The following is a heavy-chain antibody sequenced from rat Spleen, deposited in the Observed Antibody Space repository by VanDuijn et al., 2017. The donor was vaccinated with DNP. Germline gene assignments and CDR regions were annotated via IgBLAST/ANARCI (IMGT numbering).Heavy chain of an antibody. Sequence: EVLLVESGGNLVQSGRSLKLSCAASGFSFSDYYMAWVRQAPTKGLEWVAYIRYDGGSTYYGDSVKGRFTISRDNARSILYLQMNSLRSEDMATYYCARHVLPLRVWDYWGQGVMVTVSS. CDR2: IRYDGGST. CDR1: GFSFSDYY. D-gene: IGHD1-4*01. V-gene: IGHV5-22*01. J-gene: IGHJ2*01. CDR3: ARHVLPLRVWDY.